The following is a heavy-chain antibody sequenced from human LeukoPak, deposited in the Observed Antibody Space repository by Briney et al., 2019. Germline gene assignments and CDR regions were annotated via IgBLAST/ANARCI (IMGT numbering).Heavy chain of an antibody. D-gene: IGHD1-1*01. CDR2: ISVSGAST. CDR3: AKGERTFDP. J-gene: IGHJ5*02. V-gene: IGHV3-23*01. Sequence: GGSLRLSCAVSGYTFNNYGMSWVRQAPGKGLEWVSGISVSGASTYYADSVKGRFTISRDNSKNTLYLQMNSLRAEDTAVYYCAKGERTFDPWGQGTLVTVSS. CDR1: GYTFNNYG.